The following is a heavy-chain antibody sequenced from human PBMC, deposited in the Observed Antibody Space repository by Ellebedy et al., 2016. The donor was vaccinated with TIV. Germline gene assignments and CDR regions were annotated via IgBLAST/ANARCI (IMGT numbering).Heavy chain of an antibody. D-gene: IGHD3-10*01. CDR2: IYYTGST. J-gene: IGHJ4*02. V-gene: IGHV4-31*03. Sequence: SETLSLTXTVSGASISSGGSYWTWMRHHPKKGLEWIGYIYYTGSTYSSPSLQSRLTMSLDTSRNQFSLKLTSVTAADTAVYYCARGEVRGTIPKYWGRGTLVTVSS. CDR1: GASISSGGSY. CDR3: ARGEVRGTIPKY.